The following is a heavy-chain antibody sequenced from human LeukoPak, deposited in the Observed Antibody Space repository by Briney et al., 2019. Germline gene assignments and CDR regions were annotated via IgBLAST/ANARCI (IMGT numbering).Heavy chain of an antibody. J-gene: IGHJ4*02. CDR1: GFTFDDYA. CDR2: ISGDGGST. V-gene: IGHV3-43*02. D-gene: IGHD3-22*01. CDR3: AKDSSGYLEYFDY. Sequence: PGGSLRLSCAASGFTFDDYAMRWVRHAPGEGLEWVSLISGDGGSTYYADSVTGRFTISRDNSKNSLYLQMNSLRTEDTALYYCAKDSSGYLEYFDYWGQGTLVTVSS.